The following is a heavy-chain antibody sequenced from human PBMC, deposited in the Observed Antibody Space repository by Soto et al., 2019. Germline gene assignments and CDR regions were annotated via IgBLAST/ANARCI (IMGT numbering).Heavy chain of an antibody. CDR3: ARQLILRGYPNWFDP. V-gene: IGHV4-59*08. CDR2: IYYSGST. CDR1: GGSIISYY. J-gene: IGHJ5*02. Sequence: SETLCLTCTVSGGSIISYYWSWIRQPPGKGLEWIGYIYYSGSTNYNPSLKSRVTISVDTSKNQFSLKLSSATAADTAVYYCARQLILRGYPNWFDPWGQGTLVSVSS. D-gene: IGHD5-12*01.